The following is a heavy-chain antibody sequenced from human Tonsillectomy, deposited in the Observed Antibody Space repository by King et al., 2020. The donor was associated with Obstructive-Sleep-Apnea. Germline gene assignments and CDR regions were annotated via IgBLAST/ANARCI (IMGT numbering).Heavy chain of an antibody. CDR1: GGTFSSYA. D-gene: IGHD1-26*01. CDR3: AAAWEYTPPIEF. Sequence: QLVQSGAEVKKPGSSVKVSCKASGGTFSSYAISWVRQAPGKGLVWVALISFDGSHKFYADSLKGRFAISRDNSRNTVFLQMNSLRPEDTGVYYCAAAWEYTPPIEFWGQGVLVTVSA. CDR2: ISFDGSHK. V-gene: IGHV3-30*09. J-gene: IGHJ4*02.